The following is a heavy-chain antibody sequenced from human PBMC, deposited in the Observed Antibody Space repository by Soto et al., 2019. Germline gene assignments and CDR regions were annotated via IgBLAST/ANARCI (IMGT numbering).Heavy chain of an antibody. CDR2: IKKEADGGTT. CDR1: GFTFNIDY. J-gene: IGHJ1*01. Sequence: EVQLVESGGALAKPGGSLRLSCVVSGFTFNIDYLSWFRQAPGRGLDWVVRIKKEADGGTTDYAATVRGRFTISRDDSRNTLYLQMNNLNPEDSDVYYCTTGSVHPHCGRGTLVTVSS. V-gene: IGHV3-15*02. CDR3: TTGSVHPH.